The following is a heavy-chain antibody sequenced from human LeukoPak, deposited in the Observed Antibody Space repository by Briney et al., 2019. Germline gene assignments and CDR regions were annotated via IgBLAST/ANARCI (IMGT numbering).Heavy chain of an antibody. CDR2: ISGSGGST. CDR1: GFTFSSYA. J-gene: IGHJ3*02. D-gene: IGHD2-2*01. V-gene: IGHV3-23*01. Sequence: GGSLRLSCAASGFTFSSYAMSWVRQAPGEGLEWVSAISGSGGSTYYADSVKGRFTISRDNSKNTLYLQMNSLRAEDTAVYYCAKAALDCSSTSCYFAFDIWGQGTMVTVSS. CDR3: AKAALDCSSTSCYFAFDI.